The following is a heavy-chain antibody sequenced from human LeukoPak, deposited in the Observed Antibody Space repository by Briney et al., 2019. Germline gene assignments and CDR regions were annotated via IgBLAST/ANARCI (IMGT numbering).Heavy chain of an antibody. J-gene: IGHJ4*02. CDR2: IYTSGST. Sequence: SETLSLTCTVSGGSISSYYWSWIRQPAAKGLEWIGRIYTSGSTNYNPSLKSRVTMSVDRSKNQFSLKITSVTAADTAVYYCADDYGDWGQGTLVTVSS. CDR3: ADDYGD. V-gene: IGHV4-4*07. CDR1: GGSISSYY. D-gene: IGHD4-17*01.